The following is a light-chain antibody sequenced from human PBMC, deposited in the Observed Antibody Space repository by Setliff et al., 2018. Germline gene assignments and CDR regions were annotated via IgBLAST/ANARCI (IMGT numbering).Light chain of an antibody. CDR3: SAYAGSNNWGV. CDR2: EAT. Sequence: QSALTQPPSASGSPGQSVTISCTGTSSDVGGYNYVSWYQQHPGKVPKLLIYEATKRPSGVPDRFSGSKSGNTASLTVSGLQAEDEADYYCSAYAGSNNWGVFGTGTRSPS. V-gene: IGLV2-8*01. J-gene: IGLJ1*01. CDR1: SSDVGGYNY.